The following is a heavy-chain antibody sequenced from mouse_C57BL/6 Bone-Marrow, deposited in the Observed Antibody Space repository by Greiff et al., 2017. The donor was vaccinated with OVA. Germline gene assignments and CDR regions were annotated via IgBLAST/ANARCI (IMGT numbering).Heavy chain of an antibody. CDR3: AREVVTRGFDY. CDR2: INPNNGGT. Sequence: EVQLQQSGPELVKPGASVKISCKASGYTFTDYYMNWVKQSHGKSLEWIGDINPNNGGTSYNQKFKGKATLTVDKSSSTAYMELRSLTSEDSAVYYCAREVVTRGFDYWGQGTTLTVSS. D-gene: IGHD2-2*01. J-gene: IGHJ2*01. V-gene: IGHV1-26*01. CDR1: GYTFTDYY.